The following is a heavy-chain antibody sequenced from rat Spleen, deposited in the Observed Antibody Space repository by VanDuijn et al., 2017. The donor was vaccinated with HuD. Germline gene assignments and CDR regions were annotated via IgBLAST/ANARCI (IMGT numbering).Heavy chain of an antibody. Sequence: EVQLVESGGGLVQPGRSLKLSCAASGFTFSDYNMAWVRQAPKKGLEWVATISYDGSSTYYRDSVKGRFPISRDNAKSTLYLQMDSLRSEDTATYYCARHNSGYGYFDYWGQGVMVTVSS. CDR2: ISYDGSST. CDR1: GFTFSDYN. V-gene: IGHV5-7*01. D-gene: IGHD4-3*01. CDR3: ARHNSGYGYFDY. J-gene: IGHJ2*01.